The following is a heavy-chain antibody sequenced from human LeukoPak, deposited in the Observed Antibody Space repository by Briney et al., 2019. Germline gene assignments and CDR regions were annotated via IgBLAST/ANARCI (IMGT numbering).Heavy chain of an antibody. Sequence: ASVKVSCKASGYTFTNYDINWVRQATGQGLEWMGWMNPNSGNTGYGQKFQGRVTMTTDTSTSTAYMELRSLRSDDTAVYYCARVFEYSSSMDYWGQGTLVTVSS. CDR2: MNPNSGNT. CDR1: GYTFTNYD. J-gene: IGHJ4*02. V-gene: IGHV1-8*02. CDR3: ARVFEYSSSMDY. D-gene: IGHD6-6*01.